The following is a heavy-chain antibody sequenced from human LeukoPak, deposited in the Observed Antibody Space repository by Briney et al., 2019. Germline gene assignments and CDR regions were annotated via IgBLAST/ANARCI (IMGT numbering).Heavy chain of an antibody. CDR1: GDSVSSNSVA. D-gene: IGHD2-15*01. J-gene: IGHJ5*02. CDR2: TYYRSKWYN. Sequence: SQTLSLTCAISGDSVSSNSVAWNWIRQSPSRGLEWLGRTYYRSKWYNDYAVSVKSRITINPDTSKNQCSLQLNSVTPEDTAVYYCARDDCSGGSCYWCFDPWGQGTLVTVSS. V-gene: IGHV6-1*01. CDR3: ARDDCSGGSCYWCFDP.